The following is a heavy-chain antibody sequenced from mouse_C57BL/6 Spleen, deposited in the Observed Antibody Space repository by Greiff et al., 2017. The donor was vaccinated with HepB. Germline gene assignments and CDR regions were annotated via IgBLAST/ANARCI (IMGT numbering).Heavy chain of an antibody. D-gene: IGHD2-2*01. Sequence: VQLQQSGPELVKPGASVKMSCKASGYTFTDYNMHWVKQSHGKSLEWIGYINPNNGGTSYNQKFKGKATLTVNQSSSTAYMDLRSLSSEDSAVSYCARSMYGYEGYWGQGTTLTVSS. V-gene: IGHV1-22*01. J-gene: IGHJ2*01. CDR2: INPNNGGT. CDR1: GYTFTDYN. CDR3: ARSMYGYEGY.